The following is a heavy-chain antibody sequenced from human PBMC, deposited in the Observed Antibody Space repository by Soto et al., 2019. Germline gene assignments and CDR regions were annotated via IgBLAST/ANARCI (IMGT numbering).Heavy chain of an antibody. Sequence: PGGSLRLSCAASGFTVSSNYMSWVRQAPGKGLEWVSVIYSGGSTYYADSVKGRFTISRDNSKNTLYLQMNSLRAEDTAVYYCARDPTPGPFYDSSGYFDYWGQGTLVTVSS. D-gene: IGHD3-22*01. CDR2: IYSGGST. CDR3: ARDPTPGPFYDSSGYFDY. CDR1: GFTVSSNY. J-gene: IGHJ4*02. V-gene: IGHV3-53*01.